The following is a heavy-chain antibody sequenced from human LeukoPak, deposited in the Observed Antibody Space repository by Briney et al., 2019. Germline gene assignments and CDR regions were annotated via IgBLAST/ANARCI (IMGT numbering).Heavy chain of an antibody. D-gene: IGHD6-19*01. CDR3: AKERTSSGWYGEFDY. J-gene: IGHJ4*02. Sequence: PGGSLRLSCAASGFTFSDYYMSWIRQAPGKGREGVSYISSSGSTIHYADSVKGRFTISRDNSKNSLYLQMNSLRAEDTALYYCAKERTSSGWYGEFDYWGQGTLVTVSS. V-gene: IGHV3-11*01. CDR2: ISSSGSTI. CDR1: GFTFSDYY.